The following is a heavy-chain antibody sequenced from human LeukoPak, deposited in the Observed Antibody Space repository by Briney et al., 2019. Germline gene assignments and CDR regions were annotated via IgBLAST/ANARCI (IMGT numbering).Heavy chain of an antibody. V-gene: IGHV3-48*03. Sequence: GGSLRLSCAASGFTFSSYEMNWVRQAPGKGLEWVSYISSSGSTIYYADSVKGRFTISRDNAKNSLYLQMNSLRAEDTAVYHCARDPSAYGDGWFDPWGQGTLVTVSS. CDR3: ARDPSAYGDGWFDP. CDR1: GFTFSSYE. D-gene: IGHD4-17*01. CDR2: ISSSGSTI. J-gene: IGHJ5*02.